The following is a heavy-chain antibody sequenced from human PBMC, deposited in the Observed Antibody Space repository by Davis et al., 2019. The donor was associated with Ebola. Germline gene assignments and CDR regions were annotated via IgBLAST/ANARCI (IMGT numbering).Heavy chain of an antibody. CDR3: ALTRRYYYYYGMDV. Sequence: SETLSLTCTVSGGSISSYYWSWIRQPPGKGLEWIGYIYYSGSTNYNPSLKSRVTISVDTSKNQFSLKLSSVTAADTAVYYCALTRRYYYYYGMDVWGQGTTVTVSS. V-gene: IGHV4-59*12. CDR1: GGSISSYY. J-gene: IGHJ6*02. CDR2: IYYSGST.